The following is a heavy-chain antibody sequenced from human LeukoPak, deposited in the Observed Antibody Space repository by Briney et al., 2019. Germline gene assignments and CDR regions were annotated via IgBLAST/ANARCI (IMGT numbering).Heavy chain of an antibody. CDR3: ARGSVDYGDPNGADYFDY. J-gene: IGHJ4*02. V-gene: IGHV3-53*01. CDR2: IHSGGST. D-gene: IGHD4-17*01. CDR1: GFTVSSNY. Sequence: GGSLRLSCAASGFTVSSNYMSWVRQAPGKGLEWVSVIHSGGSTYYAASVKGRFTIYRDNSKNTLYLEMNSLRAEDTAVYYCARGSVDYGDPNGADYFDYWGQGTLVTVSS.